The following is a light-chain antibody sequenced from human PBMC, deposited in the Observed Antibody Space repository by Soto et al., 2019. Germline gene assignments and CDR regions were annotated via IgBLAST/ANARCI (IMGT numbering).Light chain of an antibody. CDR3: CSYAGSSTYV. CDR2: EGS. V-gene: IGLV2-23*01. J-gene: IGLJ1*01. Sequence: QSALTQPPSASGSPGQSVTISCSGTKNDIGVYDFVSWYQHHPGKAPKLMIYEGSKRPSGVSNRFSGSKSGNTASLTISGLQAEDEADYYCCSYAGSSTYVFGTGTKVTVL. CDR1: KNDIGVYDF.